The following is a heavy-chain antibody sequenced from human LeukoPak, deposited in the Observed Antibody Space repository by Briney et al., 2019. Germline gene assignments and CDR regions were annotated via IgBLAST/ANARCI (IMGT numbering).Heavy chain of an antibody. V-gene: IGHV3-30*02. CDR3: AKDRGAWSSTYYYMAV. Sequence: GSLRLSCGASEFTFSSYGMHWVRQAPGKGLEWAAFIRYDGSNKYYADSVKGRFTISRDNSKNTLYLQMNSLRAEDTAVYYCAKDRGAWSSTYYYMAVWGKRTTVTVSS. D-gene: IGHD1-26*01. CDR1: EFTFSSYG. J-gene: IGHJ6*03. CDR2: IRYDGSNK.